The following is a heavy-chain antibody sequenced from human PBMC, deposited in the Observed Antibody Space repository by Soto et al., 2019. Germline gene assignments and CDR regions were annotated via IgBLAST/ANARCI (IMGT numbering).Heavy chain of an antibody. V-gene: IGHV3-23*01. D-gene: IGHD2-21*02. J-gene: IGHJ4*02. CDR1: GFTFNNYA. CDR2: IINTVDSR. CDR3: AKGRTIVVVTTSLDS. Sequence: GGSLRLSCAASGFTFNNYAMAWVRQAPGKGLEWVSSIINTVDSRYYADSVNGRFTISRDNSKNTLYLQMNSLSADDTAVYYCAKGRTIVVVTTSLDSWGQGTLVTVSS.